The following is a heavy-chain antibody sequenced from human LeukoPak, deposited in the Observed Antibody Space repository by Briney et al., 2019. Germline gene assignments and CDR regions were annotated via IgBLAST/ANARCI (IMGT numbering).Heavy chain of an antibody. CDR3: ARRSLYGSGRRGFDP. Sequence: GGSLRLSCAASGFTFNNFAMSWVRQAPGQGPEWVSVVSGSGGNTYYAQYVKGRFTTSRDNSKNTLYLQMKSLRAEDTAIYYCARRSLYGSGRRGFDPWGQGTLVTVSS. V-gene: IGHV3-23*01. J-gene: IGHJ5*02. CDR1: GFTFNNFA. D-gene: IGHD3-10*01. CDR2: VSGSGGNT.